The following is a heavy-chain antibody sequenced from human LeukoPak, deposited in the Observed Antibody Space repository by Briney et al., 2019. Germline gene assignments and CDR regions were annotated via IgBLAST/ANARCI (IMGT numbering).Heavy chain of an antibody. CDR1: GGSISSSSYY. V-gene: IGHV4-39*01. CDR2: IYYSGST. J-gene: IGHJ4*02. Sequence: ASETLSLTCTVSGGSISSSSYYWGWIRQPPGKGLEWIGSIYYSGSTYYNPSLKSRVTISVDTSKNQFSLKLSSVTAADTAVYYCARHAGPPTTVTIHFDYWGQGTLVTVSS. D-gene: IGHD4-17*01. CDR3: ARHAGPPTTVTIHFDY.